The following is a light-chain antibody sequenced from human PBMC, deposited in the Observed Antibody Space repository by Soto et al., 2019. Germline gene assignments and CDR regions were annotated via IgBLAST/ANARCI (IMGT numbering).Light chain of an antibody. V-gene: IGLV2-14*01. CDR2: EVS. J-gene: IGLJ1*01. CDR1: SSDVGAYDY. CDR3: SSYTSATTYV. Sequence: QSVLTQPASVSGSPGQSITISCTGTSSDVGAYDYVSWYQHHPGKAPKLMIHEVSDRPSGISNRFSGSKSGNTASLTISGLQAEDAADYYCSSYTSATTYVFGTGTSSPS.